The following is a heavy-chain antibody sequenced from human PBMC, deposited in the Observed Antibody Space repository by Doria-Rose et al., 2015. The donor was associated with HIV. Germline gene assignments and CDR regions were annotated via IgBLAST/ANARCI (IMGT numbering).Heavy chain of an antibody. D-gene: IGHD3-10*01. CDR2: ISSSGTT. J-gene: IGHJ4*02. CDR1: GDSISSGDSF. V-gene: IGHV4-30-4*01. Sequence: QVQLQESGPGLVRPSQTLSLTCTASGDSISSGDSFWSWIRQPPGKGPEWIGYISSSGTTYYYPSLRGRLTISLDASKNQFSLTLNSVTAADTAVYYCARARNYGFPHFFDFWGQGTLVTVSS. CDR3: ARARNYGFPHFFDF.